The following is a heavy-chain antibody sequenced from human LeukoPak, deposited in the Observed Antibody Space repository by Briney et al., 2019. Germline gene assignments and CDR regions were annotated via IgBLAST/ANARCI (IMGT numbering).Heavy chain of an antibody. Sequence: PSETLSLTCAVSGGSISSGGFSWSWIRQPPGKGLEWIGYIYHSGSTYYNPSLKSRVTISVDTSKNQFSLKLSSVTAADTAVYYCARGYLIYDSSGYYFDYWGQGTLVTVSS. D-gene: IGHD3-22*01. CDR2: IYHSGST. V-gene: IGHV4-30-2*01. J-gene: IGHJ4*02. CDR1: GGSISSGGFS. CDR3: ARGYLIYDSSGYYFDY.